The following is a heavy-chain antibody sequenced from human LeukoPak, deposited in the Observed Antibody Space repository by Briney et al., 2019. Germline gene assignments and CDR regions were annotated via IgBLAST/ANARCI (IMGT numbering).Heavy chain of an antibody. Sequence: SVKVSCKASGGTFSSYAISWVRQAPGQGLEWMGGIIPIFGTANYAQKFQGRVTITADESTSTAYMELSSLRSEDTAVYYCARGGGYYDSSGYPVVYWGQGTLVTVPS. J-gene: IGHJ4*02. D-gene: IGHD3-22*01. CDR3: ARGGGYYDSSGYPVVY. CDR1: GGTFSSYA. V-gene: IGHV1-69*01. CDR2: IIPIFGTA.